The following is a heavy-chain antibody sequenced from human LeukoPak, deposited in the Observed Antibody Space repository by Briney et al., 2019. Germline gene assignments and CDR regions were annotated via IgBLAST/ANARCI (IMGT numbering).Heavy chain of an antibody. CDR2: MYGSGTT. J-gene: IGHJ5*02. CDR3: ARTSSGWFDP. Sequence: PGGSLRLSCAASGFTVGSNYMSWVRQAPGKGLECVSVMYGSGTTYYADSVKGRFTISRDNFKNTLYLQMNSLRSEDTAVYYCARTSSGWFDPWGQGTPVTVSS. CDR1: GFTVGSNY. D-gene: IGHD6-19*01. V-gene: IGHV3-66*01.